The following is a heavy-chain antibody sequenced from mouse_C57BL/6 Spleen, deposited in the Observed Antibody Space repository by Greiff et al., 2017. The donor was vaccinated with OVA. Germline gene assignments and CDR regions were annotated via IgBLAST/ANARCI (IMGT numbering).Heavy chain of an antibody. D-gene: IGHD3-2*02. CDR3: ARGKQLMDYAMDY. J-gene: IGHJ4*01. V-gene: IGHV1-64*01. Sequence: VQLQQPGAELVKPGASVKLSCKASGYTFTSYWMHWVKQRPGQGLEWIGMIHPNSGSTNYNEKFKSKATLTVDKSSSTAYMQLSSLTSEDSAVYYCARGKQLMDYAMDYWGQGTSVTVSS. CDR1: GYTFTSYW. CDR2: IHPNSGST.